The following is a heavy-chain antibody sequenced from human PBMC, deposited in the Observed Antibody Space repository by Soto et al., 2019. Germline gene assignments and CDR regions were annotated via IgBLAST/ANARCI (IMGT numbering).Heavy chain of an antibody. CDR1: GGTFSSYA. D-gene: IGHD1-20*01. J-gene: IGHJ6*02. CDR3: ARDNNWNDGTDPRFDYGMDV. V-gene: IGHV1-69*13. CDR2: IIPIFGTA. Sequence: ASVKVSCKASGGTFSSYAISWVRQAPGQGLEWMGGIIPIFGTANYAQKFQGRVTITADESTSTAYMELSSLRSEDTAVYYCARDNNWNDGTDPRFDYGMDVWGQGTTVTAP.